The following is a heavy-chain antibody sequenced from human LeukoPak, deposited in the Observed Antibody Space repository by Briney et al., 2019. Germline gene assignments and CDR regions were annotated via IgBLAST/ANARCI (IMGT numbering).Heavy chain of an antibody. CDR2: ISASGGST. CDR1: GFTFSSYA. J-gene: IGHJ4*02. Sequence: GGSLRLSCAASGFTFSSYAMSWVRQAPGKGLEWVSVISASGGSTYYADSVKGRFTISRDNSKNTLYLQMNSLRAEDTAVYYCAKATDTAMAKLFDYWGQGTLVTVSS. CDR3: AKATDTAMAKLFDY. D-gene: IGHD5-18*01. V-gene: IGHV3-23*01.